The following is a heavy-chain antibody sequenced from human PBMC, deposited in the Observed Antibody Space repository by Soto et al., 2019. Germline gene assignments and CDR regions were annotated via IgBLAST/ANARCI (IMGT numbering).Heavy chain of an antibody. CDR2: INAYNGNT. V-gene: IGHV1-18*01. D-gene: IGHD6-6*01. Sequence: GASVKVSCKASGYTFTSYGISWVRQAPGQGLEWMGWINAYNGNTNYAQKFQGRVTMTTDTSTSTAYMELSSLRSEDTAVYYCARAFYSSSSNYYYYYYMDVWGKGTTVTVSS. CDR1: GYTFTSYG. CDR3: ARAFYSSSSNYYYYYYMDV. J-gene: IGHJ6*03.